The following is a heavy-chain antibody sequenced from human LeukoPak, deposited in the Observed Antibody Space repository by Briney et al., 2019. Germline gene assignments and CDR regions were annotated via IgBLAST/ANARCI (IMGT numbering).Heavy chain of an antibody. V-gene: IGHV3-7*03. CDR2: IKQDGSEK. D-gene: IGHD4-11*01. CDR3: ASGRQLGY. J-gene: IGHJ4*02. CDR1: GFSFSSHW. Sequence: GSLRLSCAVSGFSFSSHWMSWVRPAPGKGLEWVANIKQDGSEKYYVDSVKGRFTISRDNAKNSLYLQMNSLRVEDTAVYYCASGRQLGYWGQGTLITVSS.